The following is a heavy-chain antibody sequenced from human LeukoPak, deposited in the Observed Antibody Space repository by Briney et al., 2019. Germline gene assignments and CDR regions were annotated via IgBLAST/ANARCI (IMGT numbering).Heavy chain of an antibody. D-gene: IGHD5-24*01. J-gene: IGHJ3*02. CDR3: AKDRGRWLQFDAFDI. Sequence: PGGSLRLSCAASGFTFDDYTMHWVRQAPGKGLEWVSLISWDGGSTYYADSVKGRFTISRDNSKNSLYLQMNSLRTEDTALYYCAKDRGRWLQFDAFDIWGQGTMVTVCS. CDR1: GFTFDDYT. CDR2: ISWDGGST. V-gene: IGHV3-43*01.